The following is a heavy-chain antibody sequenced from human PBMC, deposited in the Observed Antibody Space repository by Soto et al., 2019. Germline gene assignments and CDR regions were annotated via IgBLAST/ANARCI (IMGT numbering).Heavy chain of an antibody. CDR2: VNPNSGDT. CDR1: GYTFTGYS. CDR3: ARKLVRASWSLGGWFDP. J-gene: IGHJ5*02. V-gene: IGHV1-2*02. Sequence: GASVKVSCKASGYTFTGYSIYWVRQAPGQGLEWVGWVNPNSGDTNYAQNFQGRVTMTRDTSITTAYMELSRLRSDDTAVYYCARKLVRASWSLGGWFDPWGQGTLLTVSS. D-gene: IGHD6-13*01.